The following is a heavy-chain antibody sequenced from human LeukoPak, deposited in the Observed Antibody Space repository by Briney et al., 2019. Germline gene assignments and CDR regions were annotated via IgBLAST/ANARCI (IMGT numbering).Heavy chain of an antibody. Sequence: PSETLSLTCTVSGGSISSYYWSWIRQPPGKGLEWIGYIYYSGSTNYNPSLKSRVTISVDTSKNQFSLKLSSVTAADTAVYYCAREWGDSSSWSGFESPWFDPWGQGTLVTVSS. CDR1: GGSISSYY. CDR2: IYYSGST. V-gene: IGHV4-59*01. D-gene: IGHD6-13*01. J-gene: IGHJ5*02. CDR3: AREWGDSSSWSGFESPWFDP.